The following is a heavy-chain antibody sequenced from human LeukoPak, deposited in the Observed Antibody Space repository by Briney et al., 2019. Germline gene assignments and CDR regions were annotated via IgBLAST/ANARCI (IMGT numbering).Heavy chain of an antibody. Sequence: GGSLRLSCAASGFTFSSHGMHWVRQAPGKGLEWVAVIWYDGSNKYYADSVKGRFTISRDNSKNTLYLQMNSLRAEDMAVYYCARDNDDSSAIDYWGQGTLVTVSS. V-gene: IGHV3-33*01. CDR2: IWYDGSNK. CDR3: ARDNDDSSAIDY. D-gene: IGHD3-22*01. CDR1: GFTFSSHG. J-gene: IGHJ4*02.